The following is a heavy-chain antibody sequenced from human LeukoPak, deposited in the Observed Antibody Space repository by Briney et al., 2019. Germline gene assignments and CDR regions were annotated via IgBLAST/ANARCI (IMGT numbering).Heavy chain of an antibody. CDR2: INPNSGGT. CDR3: ARYCGSTSCYPDY. J-gene: IGHJ4*02. CDR1: GYTFTGYY. V-gene: IGHV1-2*02. D-gene: IGHD2-2*01. Sequence: GASVKVSCKVSGYTFTGYYMHWVRQAPGQGLEWMGWINPNSGGTNYAQKFQGRVTMTRDSSISSAYMELSRLSSDDTAVYFCARYCGSTSCYPDYWGQGTLVTVSS.